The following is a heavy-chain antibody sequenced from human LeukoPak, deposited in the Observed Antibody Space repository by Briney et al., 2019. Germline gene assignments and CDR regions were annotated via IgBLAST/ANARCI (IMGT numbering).Heavy chain of an antibody. Sequence: SETLSLTCTVSGGSISSYYWSWIRQPPGKGLEWIGYIYYSGSTNYNPSLKSRVTISVDTSKNQFSLKLSSVTAADTAVYYCGSSRYNWNDDAFDIWGQGTMVTVSS. CDR2: IYYSGST. V-gene: IGHV4-59*01. D-gene: IGHD1-20*01. CDR1: GGSISSYY. J-gene: IGHJ3*02. CDR3: GSSRYNWNDDAFDI.